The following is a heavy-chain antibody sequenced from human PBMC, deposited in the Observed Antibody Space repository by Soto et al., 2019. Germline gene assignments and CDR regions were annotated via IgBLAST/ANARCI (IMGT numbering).Heavy chain of an antibody. J-gene: IGHJ4*02. CDR2: IYYSGST. D-gene: IGHD6-6*01. Sequence: QVQLQESGPGLVKPSQTLSLTCTVSGGSISSGGYYWSWIRQHPGKGLEWIGYIYYSGSTYYNPSLQSRVTISVDTSKNQFSLKLSSVTAADTAVYYCARVVAARRSRLAYFDYWGQGTLVTVSS. CDR3: ARVVAARRSRLAYFDY. V-gene: IGHV4-31*03. CDR1: GGSISSGGYY.